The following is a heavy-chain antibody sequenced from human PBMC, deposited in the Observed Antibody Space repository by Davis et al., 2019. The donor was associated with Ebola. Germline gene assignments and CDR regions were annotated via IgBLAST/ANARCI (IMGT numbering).Heavy chain of an antibody. V-gene: IGHV1-46*01. Sequence: ASVKVSCKASGYTFTSYYMHWVRQAPGQGLEWMGIINPSGGSTSYAQKFQGRVTITADESTSTAYMELSSLRSEDTAVYYCAGGYQLLYGDVWGKGTTVTVSS. CDR3: AGGYQLLYGDV. D-gene: IGHD2-2*02. J-gene: IGHJ6*04. CDR1: GYTFTSYY. CDR2: INPSGGST.